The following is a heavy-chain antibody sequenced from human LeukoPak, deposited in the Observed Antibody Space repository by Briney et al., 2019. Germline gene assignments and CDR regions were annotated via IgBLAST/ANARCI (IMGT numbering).Heavy chain of an antibody. D-gene: IGHD5-24*01. J-gene: IGHJ4*02. V-gene: IGHV3-23*01. Sequence: GGSLRLSCTASGFTFSTFHMHWVRQAPGKGLEWVSYINYHSQPTYYADSVKGRFTISRDNSKNTLYLQMNSLRAEDTAVYYCAKGRDGYKYADYWGQGTLVTVSS. CDR3: AKGRDGYKYADY. CDR2: INYHSQPT. CDR1: GFTFSTFH.